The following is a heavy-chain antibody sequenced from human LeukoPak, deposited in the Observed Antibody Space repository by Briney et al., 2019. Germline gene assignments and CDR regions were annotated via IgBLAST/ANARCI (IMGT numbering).Heavy chain of an antibody. CDR2: MNPNSGNT. Sequence: ASVKVSCKASVYTFTSYDINWVRQAAVQGLEWMGWMNPNSGNTGYAQRFQGRVTMTKNTSITTAYMELSSLRSEDTAVYYCATALSCTTESYYYMDVWRKGTTVTVSS. V-gene: IGHV1-8*01. CDR1: VYTFTSYD. J-gene: IGHJ6*03. D-gene: IGHD2/OR15-2a*01. CDR3: ATALSCTTESYYYMDV.